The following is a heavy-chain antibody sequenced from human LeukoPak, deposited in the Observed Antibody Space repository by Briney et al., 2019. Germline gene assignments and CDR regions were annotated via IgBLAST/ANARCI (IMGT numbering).Heavy chain of an antibody. D-gene: IGHD2-2*03. J-gene: IGHJ4*02. V-gene: IGHV1-2*02. CDR2: INPSSGGT. Sequence: ASVKVSCKASGYTFTGYYMHWVRQAPGQGLEWMGWINPSSGGTNYAQKFQGRVTMTRDTSISTAYMELRSLRSDDTAVYYCERVGVPAGYCSSTSCSYFDYWGQGTLVTVSS. CDR1: GYTFTGYY. CDR3: ERVGVPAGYCSSTSCSYFDY.